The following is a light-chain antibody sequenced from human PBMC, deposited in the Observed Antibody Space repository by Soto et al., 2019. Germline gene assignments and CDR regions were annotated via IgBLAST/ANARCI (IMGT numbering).Light chain of an antibody. CDR2: DAS. CDR3: QQCSTSPLT. Sequence: EIVLTQSPGTLSLSPGERATLSCRASQTVRNNFLAWYQQKPGQAPRLLIHDASSRATGIPDRFSGSGSATDFTLTNARLEPEDFAVYYCQQCSTSPLTFGGGTKVEIK. J-gene: IGKJ4*01. CDR1: QTVRNNF. V-gene: IGKV3-20*01.